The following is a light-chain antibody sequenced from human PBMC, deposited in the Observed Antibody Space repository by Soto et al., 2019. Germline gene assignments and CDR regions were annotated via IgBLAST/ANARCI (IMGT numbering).Light chain of an antibody. CDR2: EVS. Sequence: QSVLTQPPSASGSPGQSVTISCTGTSSDVGGYNYVSWYQQHPGKAPKLMIYEVSKRPSGVPDRFSGSKSGNTASLTVSGLQAEDEADYYCSSYAXSNNFYVFGTGTKVTVL. V-gene: IGLV2-8*01. CDR1: SSDVGGYNY. J-gene: IGLJ1*01. CDR3: SSYAXSNNFYV.